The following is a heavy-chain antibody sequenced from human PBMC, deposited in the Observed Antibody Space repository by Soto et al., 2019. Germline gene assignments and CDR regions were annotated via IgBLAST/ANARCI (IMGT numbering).Heavy chain of an antibody. Sequence: QVQLQESGPGLVEPSQTLSLTCTVSGGSISSGGYYWSWIRQHPGKGLEWIGYISYSGSAYYNSSLKSRVTISMDTSKNHFSLRLSSVTAADTAVYYCARGIAVAGVFDFWGQGTLVTVSS. CDR3: ARGIAVAGVFDF. CDR1: GGSISSGGYY. CDR2: ISYSGSA. D-gene: IGHD6-19*01. J-gene: IGHJ4*02. V-gene: IGHV4-31*03.